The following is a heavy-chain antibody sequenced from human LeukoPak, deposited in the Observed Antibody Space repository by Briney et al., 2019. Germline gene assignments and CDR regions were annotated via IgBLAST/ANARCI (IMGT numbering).Heavy chain of an antibody. D-gene: IGHD6-13*01. V-gene: IGHV1-8*01. CDR3: ASPAAAGTLRPFDY. Sequence: ASVKVSCKASGYTFTSYDINWVRQATGQGLEWMGWMNPNSGNTGYAQKFQGRVTMTRNTSISTAYMELSSLRSEDTAMYYCASPAAAGTLRPFDYWGQGTLVTVSS. J-gene: IGHJ4*02. CDR2: MNPNSGNT. CDR1: GYTFTSYD.